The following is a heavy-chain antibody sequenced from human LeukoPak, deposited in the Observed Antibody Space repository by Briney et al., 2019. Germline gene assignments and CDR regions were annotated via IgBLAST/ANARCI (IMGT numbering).Heavy chain of an antibody. Sequence: GGSLRLSCVGSGFTFRSHAMSWVRQAPEKGLEFVSGIYENGGTTYYADSVKGRFSISRDNSKNTLYVHMNSLRAEDTAIYYCAKDLVDYGNDGPGAFHIWGQGTMVTVSS. V-gene: IGHV3-23*01. CDR3: AKDLVDYGNDGPGAFHI. CDR2: IYENGGTT. CDR1: GFTFRSHA. J-gene: IGHJ3*02. D-gene: IGHD4-11*01.